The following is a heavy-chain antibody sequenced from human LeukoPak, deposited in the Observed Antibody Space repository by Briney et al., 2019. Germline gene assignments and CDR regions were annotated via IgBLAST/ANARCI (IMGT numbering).Heavy chain of an antibody. CDR1: GGSISSGGYS. Sequence: SETLSLTCAVSGGSISSGGYSWSWIRQPPGKGLEWIGYIYHSGSTYYNPYLKSRVTISVDRSKNQFSLKLSSVTAADTAVYYCARVNYSSGIDYWGQGTLVTVSS. CDR3: ARVNYSSGIDY. CDR2: IYHSGST. D-gene: IGHD3-22*01. J-gene: IGHJ4*02. V-gene: IGHV4-30-2*01.